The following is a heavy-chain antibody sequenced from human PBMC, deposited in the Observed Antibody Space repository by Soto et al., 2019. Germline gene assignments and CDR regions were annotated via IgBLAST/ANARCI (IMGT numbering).Heavy chain of an antibody. CDR2: ISGSGGST. J-gene: IGHJ4*02. Sequence: EVQLLESGGGLVQPGGSLRLSCAASGFTFSSYAMSWVRQAPGKGLEWVSAISGSGGSTYYADSVKGRFTISRDNSKNTLYLQMNSLRAEDTAVYYCAKVQGGDGYNTYYFDYWGQGTQVTVSP. D-gene: IGHD3-16*01. CDR1: GFTFSSYA. CDR3: AKVQGGDGYNTYYFDY. V-gene: IGHV3-23*01.